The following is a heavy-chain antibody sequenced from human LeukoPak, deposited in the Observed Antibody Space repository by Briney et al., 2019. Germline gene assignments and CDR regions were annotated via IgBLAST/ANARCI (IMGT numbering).Heavy chain of an antibody. Sequence: ASVKVSCKASGYTFTSYYMHWVRQAPGQGLEWMGIINPSGGSTSYAQKFQGRVTMTRDMSTSTVYMELSSLRSEDTAVYYCARERWLQFGFDPWGQGTLVTVSS. CDR3: ARERWLQFGFDP. D-gene: IGHD4-17*01. CDR2: INPSGGST. V-gene: IGHV1-46*01. CDR1: GYTFTSYY. J-gene: IGHJ5*02.